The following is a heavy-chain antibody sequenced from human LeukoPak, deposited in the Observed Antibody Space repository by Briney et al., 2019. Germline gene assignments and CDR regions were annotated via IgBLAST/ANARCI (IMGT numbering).Heavy chain of an antibody. V-gene: IGHV3-30*18. CDR2: ISYDGSNK. D-gene: IGHD1-26*01. CDR1: GFTFSSYG. CDR3: AKETFFSGSYYSY. J-gene: IGHJ4*02. Sequence: GGSLILSCAASGFTFSSYGMHWVRQAPGKGLEWVAVISYDGSNKYYADSVKGRFTISRDNSKNTLYLQMNSLRAEDTAVYYCAKETFFSGSYYSYWGQGTLVTVSS.